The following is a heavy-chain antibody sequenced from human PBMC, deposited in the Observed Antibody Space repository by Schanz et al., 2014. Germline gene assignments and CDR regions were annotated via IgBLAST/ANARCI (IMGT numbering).Heavy chain of an antibody. CDR1: GFSFGNYG. CDR2: FDAHDGRA. Sequence: EVQLLESGGGLVQPGGSLRLSCEASGFSFGNYGMSWVRQAPGKGLEWVSGFDAHDGRAYYADSAKGRFTISRDNSKSTLYVEMNSLRVEDTAVYYCAKTLCRGGTRTFSNWGRGTLVTVSS. V-gene: IGHV3-23*01. CDR3: AKTLCRGGTRTFSN. J-gene: IGHJ4*02. D-gene: IGHD2-15*01.